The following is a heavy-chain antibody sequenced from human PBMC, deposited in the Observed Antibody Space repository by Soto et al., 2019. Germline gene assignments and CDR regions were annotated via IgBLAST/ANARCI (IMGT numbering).Heavy chain of an antibody. D-gene: IGHD3-22*01. J-gene: IGHJ4*02. CDR2: IYYSGST. CDR1: GGSISSGDYY. CDR3: SRFPKGVYYYEDSSGYYYRQFDY. Sequence: PSETLSLTCTVSGGSISSGDYYWSWIRQPPGKGLEWIGYIYYSGSTYYNQSLKSRVTISVDTSKNQFSLKLSSVTAADTAVYYCSRFPKGVYYYEDSSGYYYRQFDYWGLGTLVTVSS. V-gene: IGHV4-30-4*01.